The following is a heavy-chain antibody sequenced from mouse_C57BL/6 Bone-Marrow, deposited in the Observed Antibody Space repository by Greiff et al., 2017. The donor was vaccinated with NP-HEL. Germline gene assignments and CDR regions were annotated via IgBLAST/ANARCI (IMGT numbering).Heavy chain of an antibody. D-gene: IGHD2-3*01. CDR1: GYTFTSYW. CDR3: ARLGGVTTYYFDY. CDR2: IHPNSGST. Sequence: QVQLQQPGAELVKPGASVKLSCKASGYTFTSYWMHWVKQRPGQGLEWIGMIHPNSGSTNYNEKFKSKATLTVDKSSSTAYMQLSSLTSEDSAVYYCARLGGVTTYYFDYWGQGTTLTVSS. V-gene: IGHV1-64*01. J-gene: IGHJ2*01.